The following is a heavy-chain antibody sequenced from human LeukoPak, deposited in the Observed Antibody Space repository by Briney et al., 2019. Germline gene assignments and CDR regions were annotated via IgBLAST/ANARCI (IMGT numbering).Heavy chain of an antibody. CDR1: GGSISTSIYY. Sequence: SETLSLTCTVSGGSISTSIYYWGWIRQPPGKGLEWIGSIYYRGNTYYSPSLKSRVTMSVDTSKNQFSLKLSSVTAADTAVYYCARGGGDYYSDFQYWGQGTLVTVSS. D-gene: IGHD2-21*01. CDR2: IYYRGNT. J-gene: IGHJ1*01. V-gene: IGHV4-39*07. CDR3: ARGGGDYYSDFQY.